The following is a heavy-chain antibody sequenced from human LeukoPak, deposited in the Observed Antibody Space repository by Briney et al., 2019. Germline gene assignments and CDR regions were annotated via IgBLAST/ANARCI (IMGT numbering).Heavy chain of an antibody. CDR2: INSDGSST. Sequence: GGSLRLSFAASGFTFSSYWMHWVRQAPGKGLVWVSRINSDGSSTSYADSVKGRFTISRDNSKNTLSLQMNSLRVEDAAVYYCAKTLVPPAHLDSNFYFYGMDVWGEGTAVTVSS. V-gene: IGHV3-74*01. CDR3: AKTLVPPAHLDSNFYFYGMDV. CDR1: GFTFSSYW. D-gene: IGHD4/OR15-4a*01. J-gene: IGHJ6*04.